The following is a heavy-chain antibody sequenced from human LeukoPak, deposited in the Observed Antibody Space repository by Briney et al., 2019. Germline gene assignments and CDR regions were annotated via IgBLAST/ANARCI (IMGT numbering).Heavy chain of an antibody. Sequence: GGSLRLSCAASGFTFSSYSMNWVRQAPGKGLEWVSSISSSSSYIYYADSVKGQFTISRDNAKNSLYLQMNSLRAEDTAVYYCARDGYYYDSSGYYQEAFDIWGQGTMVTVSS. D-gene: IGHD3-22*01. CDR2: ISSSSSYI. V-gene: IGHV3-21*01. CDR1: GFTFSSYS. CDR3: ARDGYYYDSSGYYQEAFDI. J-gene: IGHJ3*02.